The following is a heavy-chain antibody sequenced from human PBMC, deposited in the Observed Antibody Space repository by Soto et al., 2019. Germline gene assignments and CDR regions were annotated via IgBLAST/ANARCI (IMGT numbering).Heavy chain of an antibody. Sequence: GSLRLSCAASGFTFSSYGMHWVRQAPGKGLEWVSLIYSGGSTYYADSVKGRFTISRDNSKNILYLQMNSLRAEDTAVYYCARDGSDDGFTYWGQGTLVTVSS. CDR1: GFTFSSYG. D-gene: IGHD5-12*01. J-gene: IGHJ4*02. CDR3: ARDGSDDGFTY. V-gene: IGHV3-53*01. CDR2: IYSGGST.